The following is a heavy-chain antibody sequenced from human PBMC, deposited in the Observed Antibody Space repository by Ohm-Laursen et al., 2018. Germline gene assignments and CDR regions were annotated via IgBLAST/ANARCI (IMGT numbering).Heavy chain of an antibody. CDR3: AKGGHWNYHYFDS. Sequence: SLRLSCTASGITFSRYGMHWVRQAPGKGLEWVAVISEDGNNKNYGDSVKGRFDISRDNSKDTLYLQMSRLIPEDTAVYYCAKGGHWNYHYFDSWGQGTLVTVSS. CDR1: GITFSRYG. J-gene: IGHJ4*02. D-gene: IGHD1-7*01. CDR2: ISEDGNNK. V-gene: IGHV3-30*18.